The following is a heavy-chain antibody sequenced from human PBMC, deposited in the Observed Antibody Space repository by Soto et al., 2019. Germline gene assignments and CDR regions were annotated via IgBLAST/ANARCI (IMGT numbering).Heavy chain of an antibody. CDR1: GGSISTSVYY. V-gene: IGHV4-39*01. J-gene: IGHJ3*02. D-gene: IGHD3-10*01. CDR3: AKGGSGSYSNAFDI. Sequence: SETLSLTCTVSGGSISTSVYYWDWIRQPPGRGLEWMANIYYSGSTYYNPSLKSRVTISVDTSKNQFSLKLSSVTAADTAVYYCAKGGSGSYSNAFDIWGQGTMVTVSS. CDR2: IYYSGST.